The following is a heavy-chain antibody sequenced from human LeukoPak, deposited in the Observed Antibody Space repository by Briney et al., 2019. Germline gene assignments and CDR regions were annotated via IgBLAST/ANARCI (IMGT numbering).Heavy chain of an antibody. V-gene: IGHV1-58*02. J-gene: IGHJ3*02. CDR2: IVVGSGNT. D-gene: IGHD3-22*01. CDR3: AARGYYYDSSGYFVPDAFDI. CDR1: GFSFTSSA. Sequence: SVKVSXKASGFSFTSSAMQWVRQARGQRLEWIGWIVVGSGNTNYAQKFQERVTITRDMSTSTVYMELSSLRSEDTAVYYCAARGYYYDSSGYFVPDAFDIWGQGTMVTVSS.